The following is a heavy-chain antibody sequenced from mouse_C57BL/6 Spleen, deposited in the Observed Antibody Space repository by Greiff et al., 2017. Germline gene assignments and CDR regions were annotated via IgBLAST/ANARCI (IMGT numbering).Heavy chain of an antibody. J-gene: IGHJ3*01. V-gene: IGHV1-50*01. CDR2: IDPYDSNT. CDR3: VYYYGSSSFAY. CDR1: GYTFTSYW. D-gene: IGHD1-1*01. Sequence: VQLQQPGAELVKPGASVKLSCKASGYTFTSYWMQWVKQRPGQGLEWIGEIDPYDSNTNYNQKFKGKATLTVETSSSTAYMQLSSLTSEDSAVYYCVYYYGSSSFAYWGQGTLVTVSA.